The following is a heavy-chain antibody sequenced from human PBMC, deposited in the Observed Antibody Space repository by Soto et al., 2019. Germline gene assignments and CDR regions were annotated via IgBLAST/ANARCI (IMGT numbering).Heavy chain of an antibody. CDR2: IYYNGRA. Sequence: PSENLSLTWSVSGDSINNTNYSWVWIRQLPGKGLEWIGMIYYNGRAYYSASLKSRVTISVDPSKNQISLKVTSVTAADRAVYYCARSVSRGHLRDWFDPRGHGSLVTVSS. V-gene: IGHV4-39*01. CDR3: ARSVSRGHLRDWFDP. D-gene: IGHD3-10*01. CDR1: GDSINNTNYS. J-gene: IGHJ5*02.